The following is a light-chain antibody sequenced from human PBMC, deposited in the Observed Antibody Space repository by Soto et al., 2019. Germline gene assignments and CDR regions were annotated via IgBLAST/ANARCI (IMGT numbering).Light chain of an antibody. CDR2: EVS. J-gene: IGKJ5*01. Sequence: DVVMTQTPLSLSVAPGQPASISCKSSQSLLHITGETFLFWYLQKPGQSPQLLIYEVSTRVSGVPDRFSGSGSGTDFTLEISRVETDEVGIYDCMQSTQLPPTFGQLTRLKIK. CDR3: MQSTQLPPT. CDR1: QSLLHITGETF. V-gene: IGKV2D-29*02.